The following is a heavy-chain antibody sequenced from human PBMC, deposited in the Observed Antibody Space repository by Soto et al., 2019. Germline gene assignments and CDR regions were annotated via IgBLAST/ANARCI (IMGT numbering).Heavy chain of an antibody. Sequence: SETLSLTCAVSGGSISSSNWWSWVRQPPGKGLEWIGEIYHSGSTNYNPSLKSRVTISVDKSKNQFSLKLSSVTAADTAVYYCARGRVYDFWSGYYTYFDYWGQGTLVTVSS. CDR3: ARGRVYDFWSGYYTYFDY. J-gene: IGHJ4*02. D-gene: IGHD3-3*01. CDR2: IYHSGST. V-gene: IGHV4-4*02. CDR1: GGSISSSNW.